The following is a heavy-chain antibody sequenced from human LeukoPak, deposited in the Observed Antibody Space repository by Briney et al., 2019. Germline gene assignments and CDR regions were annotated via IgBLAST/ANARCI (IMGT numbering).Heavy chain of an antibody. Sequence: VASVKVSCKASGYTFTGCYMHWVRQAPGQGLGWMGWINPNSGGTNYAQKFQGRVTMTRDTSISAAYMELSRLRSDDTAVYYCARAEVTNYYYYYGMDVWGQGTTVTVSS. D-gene: IGHD4-17*01. CDR2: INPNSGGT. CDR1: GYTFTGCY. CDR3: ARAEVTNYYYYYGMDV. V-gene: IGHV1-2*02. J-gene: IGHJ6*02.